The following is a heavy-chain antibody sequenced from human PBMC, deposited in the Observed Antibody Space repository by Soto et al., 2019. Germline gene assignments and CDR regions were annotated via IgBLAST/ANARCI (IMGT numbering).Heavy chain of an antibody. V-gene: IGHV1-69*05. CDR2: IIPIFGTA. CDR1: GGTFSSYA. Sequence: QVQLVQSGAEVKKPGSSVKVSCKASGGTFSSYAISWVRQAPGQGLEWMGGIIPIFGTANYAQKFQGRVTITSDESTSTAYIELSSLRSADTAVYYCSRPDYGDYEGPFDYWGQGTLVTVSS. J-gene: IGHJ4*02. D-gene: IGHD4-17*01. CDR3: SRPDYGDYEGPFDY.